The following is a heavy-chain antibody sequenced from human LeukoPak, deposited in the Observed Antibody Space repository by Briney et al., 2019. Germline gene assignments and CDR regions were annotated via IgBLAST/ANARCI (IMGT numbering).Heavy chain of an antibody. D-gene: IGHD2-2*01. V-gene: IGHV4-34*01. CDR3: ARFKRAGYCSSTSCTGNAFDI. J-gene: IGHJ3*02. Sequence: SETLSLTCAVYGGSFSGYYWSWIRQPPGKGLERIGEINHSGSTNYNPSLKSRVTISVDTSKNQFSLKLSSVTAADTAVYYCARFKRAGYCSSTSCTGNAFDIWGQGTMVTVSS. CDR1: GGSFSGYY. CDR2: INHSGST.